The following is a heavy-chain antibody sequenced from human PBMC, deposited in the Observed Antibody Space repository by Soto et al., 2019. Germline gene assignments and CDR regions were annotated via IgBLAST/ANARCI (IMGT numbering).Heavy chain of an antibody. CDR1: GGSISSYY. Sequence: SETLSLTCTVSGGSISSYYWSWIRQPPGKALEWIGYIYSSGSTDYNPSLKSRVTISVDTSKNQFSLKLSSVTAADTAVYYCARQKSPYYYFDSWGQGILVTVSS. J-gene: IGHJ4*02. D-gene: IGHD1-26*01. CDR3: ARQKSPYYYFDS. V-gene: IGHV4-59*08. CDR2: IYSSGST.